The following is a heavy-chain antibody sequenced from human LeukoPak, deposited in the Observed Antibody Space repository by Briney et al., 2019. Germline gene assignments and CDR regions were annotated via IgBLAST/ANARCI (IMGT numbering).Heavy chain of an antibody. CDR1: GFTFSSYW. CDR3: IRGGGSP. CDR2: INNDGSST. Sequence: PGGSLRLSCAASGFTFSSYWMHWGHQAPGKGLVLVSRINNDGSSTTYADSVKGRFTIYRDNRKDTLCLQMNRLRAEDTAVYYCIRGGGSPWGQGTLVTVSS. V-gene: IGHV3-74*01. D-gene: IGHD4-23*01. J-gene: IGHJ5*02.